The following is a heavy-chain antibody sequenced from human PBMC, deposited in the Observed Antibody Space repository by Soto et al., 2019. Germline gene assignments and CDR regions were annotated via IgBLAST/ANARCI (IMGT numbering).Heavy chain of an antibody. CDR2: ISSSSSTI. D-gene: IGHD6-13*01. V-gene: IGHV3-48*02. Sequence: EVQLVESGGGLVQPGGSLRLSCAASGFTFSSYSMNWVRQAPGKGLEWVSYISSSSSTIYYADSVKGRFTISRDNAKNSLYLQMKSLREEDTAVYYCAREELKIAAAGNEHYYYYGMDVGGQGTTVTFSS. CDR3: AREELKIAAAGNEHYYYYGMDV. CDR1: GFTFSSYS. J-gene: IGHJ6*02.